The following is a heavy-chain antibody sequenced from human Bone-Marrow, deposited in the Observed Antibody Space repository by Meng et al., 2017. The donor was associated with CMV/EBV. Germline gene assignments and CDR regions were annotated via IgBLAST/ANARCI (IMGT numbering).Heavy chain of an antibody. CDR1: GFTFSDYY. Sequence: GESLKISCAASGFTFSDYYMSWIRQAPGKGLEWVSYISSSGSTIYYADSVKGRFTISRDNAKNSLYLQMNSLRAEDTAVYYCARGGGYCSSTSCYDAFDIWGQGTMVTVS. CDR3: ARGGGYCSSTSCYDAFDI. V-gene: IGHV3-11*01. CDR2: ISSSGSTI. D-gene: IGHD2-2*01. J-gene: IGHJ3*02.